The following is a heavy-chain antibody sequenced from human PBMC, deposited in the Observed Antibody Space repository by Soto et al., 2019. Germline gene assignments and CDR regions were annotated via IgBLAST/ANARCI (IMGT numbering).Heavy chain of an antibody. CDR3: AREGYSGYDYMGFDY. V-gene: IGHV3-53*01. Sequence: ESGGGLIQPGGSLRLSCAASGFTVSSNYMSWVRQTPGKGLEWVSVIYSGGNTYYADSVKGRFTISRDNSKNTLYLQMNSLRAEDTAVYYCAREGYSGYDYMGFDYWGQGTLVTVSS. CDR2: IYSGGNT. D-gene: IGHD5-12*01. CDR1: GFTVSSNY. J-gene: IGHJ4*02.